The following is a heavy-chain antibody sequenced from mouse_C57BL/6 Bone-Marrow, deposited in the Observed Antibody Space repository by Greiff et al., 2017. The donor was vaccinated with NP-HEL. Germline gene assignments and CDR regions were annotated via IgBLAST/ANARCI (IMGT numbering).Heavy chain of an antibody. CDR3: TTYTAGVAKRYFEV. D-gene: IGHD1-1*01. J-gene: IGHJ1*03. CDR2: IDPENGDT. V-gene: IGHV14-4*01. Sequence: VQLQQSGAELVRPGASVKLSCTASGFNIKDDYMHWVKQRPEQGLEWIGWIDPENGDTEYASKFQGKATITADTSSNTAYLQVSSLASEDTAVYYCTTYTAGVAKRYFEVWGTGTTVTVSS. CDR1: GFNIKDDY.